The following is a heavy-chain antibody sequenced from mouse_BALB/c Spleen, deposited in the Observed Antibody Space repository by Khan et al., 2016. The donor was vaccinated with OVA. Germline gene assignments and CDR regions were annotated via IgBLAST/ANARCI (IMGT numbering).Heavy chain of an antibody. CDR3: SREEALYYFAY. D-gene: IGHD3-2*02. CDR1: GYIFTSYW. Sequence: QVQLKESGAELVRPGTSVRLSCKTSGYIFTSYWIHWVKQRSGQGLEWIARIYPGTDNTYYNEKFKDKATLTADKSSSTAYLQLSSLKSEDSAVFFCSREEALYYFAYWGQGTTLTVSS. CDR2: IYPGTDNT. V-gene: IGHV1-76*01. J-gene: IGHJ2*01.